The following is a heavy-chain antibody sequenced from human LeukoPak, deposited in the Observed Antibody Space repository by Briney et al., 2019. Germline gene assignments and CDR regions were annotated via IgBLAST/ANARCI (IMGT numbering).Heavy chain of an antibody. D-gene: IGHD4-17*01. V-gene: IGHV4-59*01. CDR3: ASKSTDHGELRFDY. CDR1: GDSTNTYF. CDR2: IYYTGTT. Sequence: SETLSLTCTLSGDSTNTYFWSWIRQSPGKGLEWLGYIYYTGTTNYNPSLKSRVTISVDTSKNQFSLKVNSVTAADTGVYYCASKSTDHGELRFDYWGQGTLVTVSS. J-gene: IGHJ4*02.